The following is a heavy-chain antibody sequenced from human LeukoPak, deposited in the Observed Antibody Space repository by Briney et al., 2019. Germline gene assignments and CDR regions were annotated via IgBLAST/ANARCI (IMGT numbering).Heavy chain of an antibody. D-gene: IGHD3-22*01. CDR2: IYSSGSA. CDR3: ARGPSSDYGA. J-gene: IGHJ5*02. V-gene: IGHV3-53*01. CDR1: GFIVSDYY. Sequence: GGSLRLSCAVSGFIVSDYYMSWVRQAPGKGLVWVSVIYSSGSAYYADSVKGRFTISRDNSKNTLYLQMNSLRAEDTAIYYCARGPSSDYGAWGQGTLVTVSS.